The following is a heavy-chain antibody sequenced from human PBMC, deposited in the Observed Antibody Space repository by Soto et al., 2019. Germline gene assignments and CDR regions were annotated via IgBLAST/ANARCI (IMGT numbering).Heavy chain of an antibody. D-gene: IGHD6-13*01. CDR2: IYYSGST. V-gene: IGHV4-39*01. Sequence: PSETLSLTCTVSGGSISSSSYYWGWIRQPPGKGLEWIGSIYYSGSTYYNPSLKSRVTISVDTSKNQFSLKLSSVTAADTAVYYCARPRFEAAAGDYYYYGMDVWGQGTTVTVSS. J-gene: IGHJ6*02. CDR1: GGSISSSSYY. CDR3: ARPRFEAAAGDYYYYGMDV.